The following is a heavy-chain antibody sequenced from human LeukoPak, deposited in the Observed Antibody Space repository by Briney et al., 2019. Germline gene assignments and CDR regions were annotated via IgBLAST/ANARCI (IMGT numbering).Heavy chain of an antibody. V-gene: IGHV3-30*02. CDR3: AKVKAAAGLVEYFQH. J-gene: IGHJ1*01. Sequence: GGSLRLSCAASGFTFSSYGMHWVRQAPGKGLEWVAFIRYDGSNKYYADSVKGRFTISRDNSKNTLYLQMNSLRAEDTAVYYRAKVKAAAGLVEYFQHWGQGTLVTVSS. D-gene: IGHD6-13*01. CDR2: IRYDGSNK. CDR1: GFTFSSYG.